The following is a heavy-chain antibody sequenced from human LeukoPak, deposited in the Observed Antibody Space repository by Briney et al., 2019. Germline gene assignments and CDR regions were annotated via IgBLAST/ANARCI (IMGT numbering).Heavy chain of an antibody. CDR3: ARDGPSPGAFDI. CDR2: INPNSGGT. V-gene: IGHV1-2*02. Sequence: ASVKVSCKASGYTFTGYFIHWVRQAPGQGLEWMGWINPNSGGTNYAQKFQGRVTMTRDTSISTAYRELSRLRSDDTAVYYCARDGPSPGAFDIWGQGTMVTVSS. D-gene: IGHD3/OR15-3a*01. CDR1: GYTFTGYF. J-gene: IGHJ3*02.